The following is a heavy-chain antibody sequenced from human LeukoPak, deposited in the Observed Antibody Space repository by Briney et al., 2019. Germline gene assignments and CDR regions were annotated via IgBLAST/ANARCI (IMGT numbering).Heavy chain of an antibody. CDR2: IYYSGST. CDR1: GGSISSYY. CDR3: ARDLVLSYSSGWYPLGY. Sequence: SETLSLTFTVSGGSISSYYWSWIRQPPGKGLEWIGYIYYSGSTNYNPSLKSRVTISVDTSKNQFSLKLSSVTAADTAVYYCARDLVLSYSSGWYPLGYWGQGTLVTVSS. D-gene: IGHD6-19*01. J-gene: IGHJ4*02. V-gene: IGHV4-59*01.